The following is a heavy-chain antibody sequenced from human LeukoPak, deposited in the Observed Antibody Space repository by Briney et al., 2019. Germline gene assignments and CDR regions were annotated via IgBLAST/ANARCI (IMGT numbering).Heavy chain of an antibody. J-gene: IGHJ6*03. Sequence: SSETLSLTCAVYGGSFSGYYWSWIRQPPGKGLEWIGEINHSGSTNYNPSLKSRVTISVDTSKNQFSLKLSSVTAADTAVYYCARGSTAYYYDSSSYYPTYYYYYMYVWGKGTTVTVSS. D-gene: IGHD3-22*01. CDR1: GGSFSGYY. CDR2: INHSGST. V-gene: IGHV4-34*01. CDR3: ARGSTAYYYDSSSYYPTYYYYYMYV.